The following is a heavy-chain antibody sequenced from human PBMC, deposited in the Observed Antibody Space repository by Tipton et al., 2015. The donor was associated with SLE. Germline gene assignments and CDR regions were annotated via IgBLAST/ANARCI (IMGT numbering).Heavy chain of an antibody. CDR2: ITSNGKYV. J-gene: IGHJ6*02. Sequence: GSLRLSCAASGFAFSTHSMSWVRQAPGKGLEWVSSITSNGKYVYYADSVKGRFTISRDNAKNLLYLQTSSLRAEDTAVYYCATVYHYESSGLRGGLDVWGQGTTVTVSS. CDR3: ATVYHYESSGLRGGLDV. CDR1: GFAFSTHS. V-gene: IGHV3-21*03. D-gene: IGHD3-22*01.